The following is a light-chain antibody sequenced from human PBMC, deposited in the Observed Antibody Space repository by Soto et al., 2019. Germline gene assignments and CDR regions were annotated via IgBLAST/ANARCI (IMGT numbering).Light chain of an antibody. CDR2: EVS. J-gene: IGLJ1*01. V-gene: IGLV2-14*01. Sequence: QSVLTQPASVSGSPGQSITISCTETSSDVGGYNYVSWYQQHPGKAPKLMIYEVSNRPSGVSNRFSGSKSGNTASLTISGLQAEDEADYYCSSYTSSSTLFGTGTKVTVL. CDR3: SSYTSSSTL. CDR1: SSDVGGYNY.